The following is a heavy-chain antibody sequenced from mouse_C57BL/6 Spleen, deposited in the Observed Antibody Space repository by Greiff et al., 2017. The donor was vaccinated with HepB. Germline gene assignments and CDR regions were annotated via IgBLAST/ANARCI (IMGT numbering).Heavy chain of an antibody. D-gene: IGHD1-1*01. J-gene: IGHJ3*01. CDR3: ARMSSSSAWFAY. Sequence: QVQLQQPGAELVKPGASVKLSCKASGYTFTSYWMQWVKQRPGQGLEWIGEIVPSDSYTNYNQKFKGKATLTVDTSSSTAYMQLSSLTSEDSAFYYCARMSSSSAWFAYWGQGTLVTVSA. CDR2: IVPSDSYT. CDR1: GYTFTSYW. V-gene: IGHV1-50*01.